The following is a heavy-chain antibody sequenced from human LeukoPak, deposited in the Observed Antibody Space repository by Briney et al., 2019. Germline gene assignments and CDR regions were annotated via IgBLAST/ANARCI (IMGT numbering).Heavy chain of an antibody. Sequence: GESLRLSCAASGLTFTTFWMNWVRHAPAEGLVWGSLINTDARPTTYADSVKGRVTISRDNAKNTLYLHMNSLRAEDTAVYYCERDLHGAPDWWGQGTLVTVSS. D-gene: IGHD1-26*01. CDR1: GLTFTTFW. CDR2: INTDARPT. J-gene: IGHJ4*02. CDR3: ERDLHGAPDW. V-gene: IGHV3-74*01.